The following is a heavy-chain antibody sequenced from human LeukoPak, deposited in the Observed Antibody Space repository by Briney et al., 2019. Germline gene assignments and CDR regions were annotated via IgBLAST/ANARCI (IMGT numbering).Heavy chain of an antibody. V-gene: IGHV4-39*07. CDR3: ARVRYNWNRDFDY. Sequence: SETLSLTCTVSGGSISSSSYYWGWIRQPPGKGLEWIGSIYYSGSTYYNPSLKSRVTISVDTSTNQFSLKLSSVTAADTAVYYCARVRYNWNRDFDYWGQGTLVTVSS. J-gene: IGHJ4*02. CDR1: GGSISSSSYY. CDR2: IYYSGST. D-gene: IGHD1-20*01.